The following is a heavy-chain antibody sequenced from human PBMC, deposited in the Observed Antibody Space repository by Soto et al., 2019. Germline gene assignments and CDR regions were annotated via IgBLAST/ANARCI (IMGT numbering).Heavy chain of an antibody. CDR1: GFTFSTYW. CDR2: IKSDGSST. J-gene: IGHJ5*02. Sequence: GGSLRLSCAASGFTFSTYWMHWVRQAPGTGLVWVSRIKSDGSSTSYADSVKGRFTISRDNAKNALYLQMNSLRVEDTAVYYCARSDWFDPWGQGTLVTVSS. V-gene: IGHV3-74*01. CDR3: ARSDWFDP.